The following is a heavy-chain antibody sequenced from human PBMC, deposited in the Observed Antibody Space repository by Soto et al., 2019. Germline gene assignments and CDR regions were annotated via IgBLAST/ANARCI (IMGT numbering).Heavy chain of an antibody. CDR2: ISYDGSNK. J-gene: IGHJ5*02. D-gene: IGHD3-22*01. CDR3: ADDPYVYDSTRYYGPPWFDP. Sequence: GGSLRLSCAASGFTFSSYGMHWVRQAPGKGLEWVAVISYDGSNKYYADSVKGRFTISRDNSKNTLYLQMNSLRAEDTAVYYCADDPYVYDSTRYYGPPWFDPWGQGTRVTVSS. CDR1: GFTFSSYG. V-gene: IGHV3-30*18.